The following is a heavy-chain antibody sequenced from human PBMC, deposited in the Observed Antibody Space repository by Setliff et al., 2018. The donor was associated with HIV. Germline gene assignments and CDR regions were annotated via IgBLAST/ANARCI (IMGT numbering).Heavy chain of an antibody. CDR3: ARGAAQDSSGYYYDSSGYYIDH. Sequence: SVKVSCKTSRRTFSEDAINWVRQAPGEGLEWVGGIIHILGTADYAEKFQGRVTITADEPRSTVYLEVSNLRSGDTAVYYCARGAAQDSSGYYYDSSGYYIDHWGQGTLVTVSS. CDR1: RRTFSEDA. V-gene: IGHV1-69*13. CDR2: IIHILGTA. J-gene: IGHJ4*02. D-gene: IGHD3-22*01.